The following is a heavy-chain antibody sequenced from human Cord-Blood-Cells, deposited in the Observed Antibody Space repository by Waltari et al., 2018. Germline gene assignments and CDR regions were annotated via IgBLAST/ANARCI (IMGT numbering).Heavy chain of an antibody. V-gene: IGHV3-30*02. Sequence: QVQLVESGGGVVQPGGSLRLSCVASGFTSSLYGMHWVRQAPGKGLEWVAFIRYDGSNKYYADSVKGRFTISRDNSKNTLYLQMNSLRAEDTAVYYCAKGAIWSGYLYWGQGTLVTVSS. CDR3: AKGAIWSGYLY. CDR1: GFTSSLYG. CDR2: IRYDGSNK. J-gene: IGHJ4*02. D-gene: IGHD3-3*01.